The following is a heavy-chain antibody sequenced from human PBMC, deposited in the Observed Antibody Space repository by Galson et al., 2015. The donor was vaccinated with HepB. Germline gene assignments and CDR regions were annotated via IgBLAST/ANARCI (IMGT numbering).Heavy chain of an antibody. D-gene: IGHD1-26*01. CDR1: GGTFSSYT. J-gene: IGHJ4*02. Sequence: SVKVSCKASGGTFSSYTISWVRQAPGQGLEWMGRIIPILGIANYAQKFQGRVTITADKSTSTAYMELSSLRSEDTAVYYCAREAGPGGSYFDHWGQGTLVTVSS. CDR3: AREAGPGGSYFDH. V-gene: IGHV1-69*04. CDR2: IIPILGIA.